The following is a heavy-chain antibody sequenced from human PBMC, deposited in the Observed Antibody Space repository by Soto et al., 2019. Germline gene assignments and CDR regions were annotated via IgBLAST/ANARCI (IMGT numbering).Heavy chain of an antibody. CDR1: GGSVSIGGYY. J-gene: IGHJ4*02. CDR3: ARIVGYCSSSSCKDFDY. CDR2: VYYSGST. Sequence: SETLSLTCTVSGGSVSIGGYYWSCIRQPPGKGLEWIGYVYYSGSTKYNPSLKSRVTISVDTPKNQFSLKLSSVTAADTAVYYCARIVGYCSSSSCKDFDYWGQGTQVTVSS. V-gene: IGHV4-61*08. D-gene: IGHD2-2*03.